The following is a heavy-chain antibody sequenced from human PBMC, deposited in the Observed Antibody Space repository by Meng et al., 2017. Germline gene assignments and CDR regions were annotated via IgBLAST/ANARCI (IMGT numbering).Heavy chain of an antibody. V-gene: IGHV3-53*02. CDR2: IYSGGST. CDR3: ARDSSSGWYHNY. CDR1: GFSVTTSY. D-gene: IGHD6-19*01. J-gene: IGHJ4*02. Sequence: VALAGTGGGLIQPGGSLRLSCTASGFSVTTSYMSWVRQAPGKGLEWVSVIYSGGSTYYADSVKGRFSISRDNSKNTLYLQMNSLRAEDTAVYFCARDSSSGWYHNYWGQGTLVTVSS.